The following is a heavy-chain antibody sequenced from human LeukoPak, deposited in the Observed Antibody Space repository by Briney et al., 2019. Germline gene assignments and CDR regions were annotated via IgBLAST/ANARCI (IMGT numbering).Heavy chain of an antibody. CDR3: ARRDLDGYPLDY. CDR1: GGSISSSSYY. J-gene: IGHJ4*02. CDR2: IYYSGST. D-gene: IGHD5-24*01. V-gene: IGHV4-39*01. Sequence: PSETLSLTCTVSGGSISSSSYYWGWIRQPPGKGLEWIGSIYYSGSTYYNPSLKSRVTISVDTSKNQFSLKLSSVTAADTAVYYCARRDLDGYPLDYWGQGTLVTVSS.